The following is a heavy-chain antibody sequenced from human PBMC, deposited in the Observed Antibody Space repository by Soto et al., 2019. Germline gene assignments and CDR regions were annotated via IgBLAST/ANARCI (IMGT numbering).Heavy chain of an antibody. Sequence: PSETLSLTCTVSGGSISSYYWSWIRQPPGKGLEWIGYIYYSGSTNYNPSLKSRVTISVDTSKNRFSLKLSSVTAADTAVYYCARRIAASLNYYYYYMDVWGKGTTVTVSS. V-gene: IGHV4-59*08. D-gene: IGHD6-6*01. CDR1: GGSISSYY. CDR2: IYYSGST. J-gene: IGHJ6*03. CDR3: ARRIAASLNYYYYYMDV.